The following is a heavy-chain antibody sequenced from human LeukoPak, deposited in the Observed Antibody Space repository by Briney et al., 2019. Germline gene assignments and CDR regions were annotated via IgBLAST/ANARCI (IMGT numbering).Heavy chain of an antibody. CDR1: GFTFSSYS. J-gene: IGHJ4*02. Sequence: GSLRLSCAASGFTFSSYSMNWVRQAPGKGLEWVGEINHSGSTNYNPSLKSRVTISLDTSKNQFSLTLSSMTAADTAVYYCARAKGIGLRGYSYGYYFDYWGQGILVTVSS. CDR3: ARAKGIGLRGYSYGYYFDY. D-gene: IGHD5-18*01. V-gene: IGHV4-34*01. CDR2: INHSGST.